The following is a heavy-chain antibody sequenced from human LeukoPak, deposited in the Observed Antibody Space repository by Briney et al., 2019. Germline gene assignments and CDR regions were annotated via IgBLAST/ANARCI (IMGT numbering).Heavy chain of an antibody. V-gene: IGHV4-34*01. CDR2: INHSGST. CDR3: ARAVTSPDY. CDR1: GGSFSGYY. D-gene: IGHD3-16*01. J-gene: IGHJ4*02. Sequence: PSETLSLTCAVSGGSFSGYYWSWIRQPPGKGLEWIGEINHSGSTNYNPSLKSRVTISVDTSKNQFSLKLSSVTAADTAVYYCARAVTSPDYWGQGTLVTVSS.